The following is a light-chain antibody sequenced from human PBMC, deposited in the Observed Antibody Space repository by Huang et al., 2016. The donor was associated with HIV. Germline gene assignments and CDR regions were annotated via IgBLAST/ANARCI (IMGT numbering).Light chain of an antibody. V-gene: IGKV3-15*01. CDR3: HQYNNWLLS. CDR1: RSVSTN. Sequence: EIVMTQSPATLSVSPGQRVTLSCRANRSVSTNLAWYQQRHGQDPRLLIYGSSTRAPGIPARFSGSVSGTDFSLTISSLQSEDFALYYCHQYNNWLLSFGGGTRV. CDR2: GSS. J-gene: IGKJ4*01.